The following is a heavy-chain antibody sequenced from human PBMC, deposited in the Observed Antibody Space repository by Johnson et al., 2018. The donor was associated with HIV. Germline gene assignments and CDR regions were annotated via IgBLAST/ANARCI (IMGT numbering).Heavy chain of an antibody. D-gene: IGHD1-7*01. CDR2: IRYDRSNR. J-gene: IGHJ3*02. CDR3: ARRGNYLADAFDI. Sequence: VQLVESGGGVVQPGGSLRLSCAASGFTFSSYGMHWVRQAPGKGLEWVAFIRYDRSNRYYADSGKGRFTVSRDNSKNTLFLHMNSLRAEDTAVYYCARRGNYLADAFDIWGQGTMVTVSS. CDR1: GFTFSSYG. V-gene: IGHV3-30*02.